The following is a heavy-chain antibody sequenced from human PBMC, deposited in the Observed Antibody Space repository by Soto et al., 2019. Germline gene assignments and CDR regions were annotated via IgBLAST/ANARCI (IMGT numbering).Heavy chain of an antibody. CDR2: IYYSGST. Sequence: PSETLSLTCTVSGGSISSSSYYWGWIRQPPGKGLEWIGSIYYSGSTYYNPSLKSRVTISVDTSKNQFSLKLSSVTAADTAVYYCARMPYSGYDFRYWFDPWGQGTLVTVSS. CDR3: ARMPYSGYDFRYWFDP. D-gene: IGHD5-12*01. J-gene: IGHJ5*02. CDR1: GGSISSSSYY. V-gene: IGHV4-39*07.